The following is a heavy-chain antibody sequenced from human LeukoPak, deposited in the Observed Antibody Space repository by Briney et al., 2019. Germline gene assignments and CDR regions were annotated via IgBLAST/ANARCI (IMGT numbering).Heavy chain of an antibody. CDR2: ISSSGSPI. CDR1: GFTFSIFN. V-gene: IGHV3-48*04. CDR3: ARESCSGGSCYLFDY. J-gene: IGHJ4*02. Sequence: TGGSLRLSCAASGFTFSIFNMNWVRQAPGKGLEWVSYISSSGSPIYYADSVKGRFTISRDNAKNSLYLQMNSLRAEDTAVYYCARESCSGGSCYLFDYWGQGTLVTVSS. D-gene: IGHD2-15*01.